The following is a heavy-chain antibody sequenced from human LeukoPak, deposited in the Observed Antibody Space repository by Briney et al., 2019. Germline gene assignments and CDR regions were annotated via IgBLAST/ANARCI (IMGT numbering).Heavy chain of an antibody. V-gene: IGHV4-39*01. CDR3: ARHLGGNSDY. J-gene: IGHJ4*02. CDR1: GGSISSSSYY. D-gene: IGHD4-23*01. CDR2: IYYSGST. Sequence: SETLSLTCTVSGGSISSSSYYWGWIRQPPGKGLEWIGSIYYSGSTYHNPSLKSRVTISVDTSKNQFSLKLSSVTAAGTAVYYCARHLGGNSDYWGQGTLVTVSS.